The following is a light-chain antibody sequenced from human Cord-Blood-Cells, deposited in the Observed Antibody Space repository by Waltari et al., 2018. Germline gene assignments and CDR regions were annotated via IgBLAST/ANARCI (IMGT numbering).Light chain of an antibody. CDR1: STVVGGYNY. J-gene: IGLJ1*01. Sequence: QSALTHPASVSGSPGQPTTISCTGTSTVVGGYNYVSWYQQHPGKAPKPMIYDVSNRPSGVSISYAGSSSDNTASLTITGLQAGAEADYYCSSYTRSSTDIFGSGTKVTYL. CDR3: SSYTRSSTDI. CDR2: DVS. V-gene: IGLV2-14*01.